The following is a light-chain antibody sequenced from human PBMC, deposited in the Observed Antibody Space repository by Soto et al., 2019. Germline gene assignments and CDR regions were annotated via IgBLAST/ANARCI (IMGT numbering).Light chain of an antibody. Sequence: QLVLTQSPSASASLGASVKLTCTLSSGHSSYAIAWHQQQPEKGPRFLMKVNSDGSHNKGDGIPARFQGSSSGAERYLTISSLQSEDEAEYYCQTWGTGIQVFGTGTTVTVL. V-gene: IGLV4-69*01. CDR1: SGHSSYA. J-gene: IGLJ1*01. CDR2: VNSDGSH. CDR3: QTWGTGIQV.